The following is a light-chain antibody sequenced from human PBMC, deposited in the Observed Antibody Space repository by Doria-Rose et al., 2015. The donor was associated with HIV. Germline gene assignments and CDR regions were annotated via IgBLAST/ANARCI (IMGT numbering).Light chain of an antibody. CDR1: QSFSSTY. V-gene: IGKV3-20*01. CDR2: DGS. Sequence: LTQSPGTLSLSPGERATLSCRASQSFSSTYLAWYQQKPVQAPSLLIYDGSTRATGIPDRCSASGSGTGFTLTINRLEPEDFALYYCHQYGTSWTFGQGTKVEI. CDR3: HQYGTSWT. J-gene: IGKJ1*01.